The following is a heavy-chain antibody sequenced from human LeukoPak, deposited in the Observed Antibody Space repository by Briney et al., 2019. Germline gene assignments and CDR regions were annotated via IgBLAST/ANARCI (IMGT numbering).Heavy chain of an antibody. Sequence: GGSLRLSCAASGFTVSSNYMSWIRQAPGKGLEWVSYISSSGSTIYYADSVKGRFTISRDNAKNSLYLQMNSLRAEDTAVYYCARDLTFGGVLYTWGQGTQVTVSS. V-gene: IGHV3-11*01. CDR2: ISSSGSTI. CDR3: ARDLTFGGVLYT. J-gene: IGHJ4*02. D-gene: IGHD3-16*01. CDR1: GFTVSSNY.